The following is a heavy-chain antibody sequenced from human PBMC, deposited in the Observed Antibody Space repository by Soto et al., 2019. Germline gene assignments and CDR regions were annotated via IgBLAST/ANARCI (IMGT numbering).Heavy chain of an antibody. CDR2: VYYSGST. CDR3: ARLDKSYSTQRWLS. V-gene: IGHV4-39*01. J-gene: IGHJ4*02. Sequence: PSETLSLTCTVSGGSISSSSYYWGWIRQPPGKGLEWIGSVYYSGSTYYNPSLKSRVTISVDTSKNQFSLKLSSVTAADTAVYYCARLDKSYSTQRWLSWGQGTLVTVSS. CDR1: GGSISSSSYY. D-gene: IGHD2-15*01.